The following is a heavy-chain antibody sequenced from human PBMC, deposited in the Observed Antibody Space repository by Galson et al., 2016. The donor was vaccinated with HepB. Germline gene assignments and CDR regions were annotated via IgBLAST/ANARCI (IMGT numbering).Heavy chain of an antibody. CDR2: ITKSCGDT. J-gene: IGHJ4*02. V-gene: IGHV3-23*01. Sequence: SLRLSYAASGFTFRSYAMGWVRQAPGKGPEWVSSITKSCGDTYYADSVKGRFTISRDNSKNTLSLQMNGLSAGDTALYYCAKESGSLWFGETDYFDFWGQGALVTVSS. CDR3: AKESGSLWFGETDYFDF. CDR1: GFTFRSYA. D-gene: IGHD3-10*01.